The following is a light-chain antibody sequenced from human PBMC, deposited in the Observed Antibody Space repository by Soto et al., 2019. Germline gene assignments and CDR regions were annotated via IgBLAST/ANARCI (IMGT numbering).Light chain of an antibody. V-gene: IGKV1-5*01. Sequence: DIRMTQSPSTLSASVGDRVTITCRASRSISIWLAWYQQKPGKAPKLLIYDASSLETGVPSRFSGSGSGTEFILTISSLQPDDFATYYCQQYNSYWTFGQGTKVDIK. J-gene: IGKJ1*01. CDR3: QQYNSYWT. CDR2: DAS. CDR1: RSISIW.